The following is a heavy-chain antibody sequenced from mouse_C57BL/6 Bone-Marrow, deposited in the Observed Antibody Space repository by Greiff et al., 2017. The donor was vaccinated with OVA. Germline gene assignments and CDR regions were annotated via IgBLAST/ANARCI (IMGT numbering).Heavy chain of an antibody. CDR3: ARREVYYDGCYCYFDD. CDR2: IYPRDGST. V-gene: IGHV1-78*01. J-gene: IGHJ1*03. D-gene: IGHD1-1*01. Sequence: QVQLQQPDAELVKPGASVKISCKVSGYTFTDHTIPWMKQRPEQGLEWIGYIYPRDGSTKYNEKFKGKATLTADKSSSTAYMQLNSLTSEDSAVYFCARREVYYDGCYCYFDDWGTGTTVTVSS. CDR1: GYTFTDHT.